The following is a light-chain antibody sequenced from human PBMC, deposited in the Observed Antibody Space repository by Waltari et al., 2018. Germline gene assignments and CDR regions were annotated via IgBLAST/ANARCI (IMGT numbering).Light chain of an antibody. J-gene: IGLJ3*02. CDR2: TNN. Sequence: QSVVIQSPSASGTPGQRVTISCSGSSSNIGGNAVYLYQQFPGTAPKLLIYTNNQRPSGVPDRFSGSKSGTSASLVISGLQSEDEADYYCATWEDSLNGWVFGGGTKLTVL. V-gene: IGLV1-44*01. CDR1: SSNIGGNA. CDR3: ATWEDSLNGWV.